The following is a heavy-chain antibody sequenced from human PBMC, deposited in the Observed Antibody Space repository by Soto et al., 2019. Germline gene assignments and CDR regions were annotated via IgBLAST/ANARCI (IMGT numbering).Heavy chain of an antibody. D-gene: IGHD1-7*01. J-gene: IGHJ4*02. Sequence: GGSLRLSCAASGFTFSSYGMHWVRQAPGKGLEWVAVIWYDGSNKYYADSVKGRFTISRDNSKNTLYLQMNSLRAEDTAVYYCARDAGTTHGGDYWGQGTLVTVSS. CDR2: IWYDGSNK. V-gene: IGHV3-33*01. CDR1: GFTFSSYG. CDR3: ARDAGTTHGGDY.